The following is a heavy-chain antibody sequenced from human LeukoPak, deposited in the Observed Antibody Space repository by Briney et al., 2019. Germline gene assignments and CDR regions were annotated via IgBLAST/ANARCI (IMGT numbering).Heavy chain of an antibody. J-gene: IGHJ4*02. Sequence: GGSQGLPRAASGFTYSTYDMRWVRQAPGKGLEWVSSIDKSGDSTYYADSVKGRFTVSRDTSKNTVYLQMNSLRAEDTALYYCAKAGQWRHYYFDSWGQGTMVTVSS. CDR1: GFTYSTYD. V-gene: IGHV3-23*01. CDR3: AKAGQWRHYYFDS. CDR2: IDKSGDST. D-gene: IGHD6-19*01.